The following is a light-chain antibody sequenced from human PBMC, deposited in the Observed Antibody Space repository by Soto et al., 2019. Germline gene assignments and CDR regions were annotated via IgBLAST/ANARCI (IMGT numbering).Light chain of an antibody. Sequence: DIQLTQSPSTLSASVGDRVTITCRASQSISSWLAWYQQKPGKAPKLLVYKASSLESGVPSRFSGSGSATEFTLTITTLQPDYFATYYCQQYEAYPLTFGGGTKVEI. CDR2: KAS. V-gene: IGKV1-5*03. CDR3: QQYEAYPLT. J-gene: IGKJ4*01. CDR1: QSISSW.